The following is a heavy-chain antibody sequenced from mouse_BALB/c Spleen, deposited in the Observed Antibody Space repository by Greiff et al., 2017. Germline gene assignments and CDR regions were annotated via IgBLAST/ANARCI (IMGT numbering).Heavy chain of an antibody. Sequence: VQLQQSGPELMKPGASVKISCKASGYSFTSYYMHWVKQSHGKSLEWIGYIDPFNGDASYNQKFKGKATMTVDKSSSTAYMELARLTSEDSAIYYCASNYRYDGRYAMDYWGQGTSVTVSS. CDR1: GYSFTSYY. J-gene: IGHJ4*01. CDR2: IDPFNGDA. D-gene: IGHD2-14*01. V-gene: IGHV1-31*01. CDR3: ASNYRYDGRYAMDY.